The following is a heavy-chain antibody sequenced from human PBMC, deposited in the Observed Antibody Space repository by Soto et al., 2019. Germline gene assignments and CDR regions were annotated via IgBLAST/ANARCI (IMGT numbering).Heavy chain of an antibody. CDR1: GYTFTSDG. V-gene: IGHV1-18*01. CDR2: ISAYNGNT. D-gene: IGHD3-10*01. J-gene: IGHJ5*02. CDR3: ARDLVGVRPVSNWFDP. Sequence: QVQLVQSGAEVKKPGASVKVSCKASGYTFTSDGISRVRQAPGLGLEWMGWISAYNGNTNYAQKLQGRVTMTTDTSTSTAYMELRSLRSDDTAVYYCARDLVGVRPVSNWFDPWGQGTLVTVSS.